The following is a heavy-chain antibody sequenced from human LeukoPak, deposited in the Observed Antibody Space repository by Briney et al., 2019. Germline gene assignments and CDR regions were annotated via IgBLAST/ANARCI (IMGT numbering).Heavy chain of an antibody. CDR3: GRESSSSTFDY. D-gene: IGHD5/OR15-5a*01. V-gene: IGHV3-7*01. Sequence: GGSLRLSCAASGFTFSSYWTSWVRQAPGTRLEWVANIHQDGSEKYYVDSVKGRFTISRDNAKNSLYLQMNSLRAEDTAIYYCGRESSSSTFDYWGQGTLVTVSS. CDR1: GFTFSSYW. CDR2: IHQDGSEK. J-gene: IGHJ4*02.